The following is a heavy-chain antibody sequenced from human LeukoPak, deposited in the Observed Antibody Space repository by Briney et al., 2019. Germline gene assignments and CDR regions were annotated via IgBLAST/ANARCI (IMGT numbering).Heavy chain of an antibody. V-gene: IGHV3-23*01. CDR3: AKGPTVPVADYYFDY. J-gene: IGHJ4*02. Sequence: PGGSLRLSCTASGFTFSSYAMSWVRQAPGKGLEWVSAISGSGGTTYYADSVKGRFTISRDNSKNTLYLHMNSLRVEDTAIYYCAKGPTVPVADYYFDYWGQGTLVTVSS. CDR1: GFTFSSYA. D-gene: IGHD6-19*01. CDR2: ISGSGGTT.